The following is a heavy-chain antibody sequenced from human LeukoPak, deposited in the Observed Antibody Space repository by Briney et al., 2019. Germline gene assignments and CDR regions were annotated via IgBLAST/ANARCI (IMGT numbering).Heavy chain of an antibody. D-gene: IGHD6-13*01. Sequence: PGGSLRLSCAASGFTVSNTYMAWVRQAPGRGLEWIGYIYYSGSTNYNPSLKSRVTISVDTSKNQFSLKLTSVTAADTAVYYCARHLSTAGALAIDYWGQGTLVTVSS. CDR3: ARHLSTAGALAIDY. J-gene: IGHJ4*02. CDR2: IYYSGST. V-gene: IGHV4-59*08. CDR1: GFTVSNTY.